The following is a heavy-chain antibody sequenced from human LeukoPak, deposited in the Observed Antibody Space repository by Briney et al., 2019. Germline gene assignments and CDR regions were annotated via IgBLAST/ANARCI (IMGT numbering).Heavy chain of an antibody. CDR1: GFTFSSYG. CDR2: IWYDGSNK. D-gene: IGHD4-17*01. J-gene: IGHJ4*02. CDR3: ARVGVGDYPASFDY. Sequence: PGGSLRLSCAASGFTFSSYGMHWVRQAPGKGLEWVAVIWYDGSNKYYADSVKGRFTISRDNSKNTLYLQMNSLRAEDTAVYYCARVGVGDYPASFDYWGQGTLVTVSS. V-gene: IGHV3-33*01.